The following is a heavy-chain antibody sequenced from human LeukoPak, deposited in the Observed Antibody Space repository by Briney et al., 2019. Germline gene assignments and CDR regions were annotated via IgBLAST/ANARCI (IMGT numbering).Heavy chain of an antibody. CDR1: GSTFSTYS. J-gene: IGHJ5*02. Sequence: GGSLRLSCAASGSTFSTYSMNWVRQAPGKGLEWVASISSSSIYIHYADSVKGRFTISRDNAKNSLYLQMNSLRAEDTAVYYCARDQTTYLTTTEYKWFDPWGQGTLVTVSS. CDR3: ARDQTTYLTTTEYKWFDP. V-gene: IGHV3-21*01. CDR2: ISSSSIYI. D-gene: IGHD1-1*01.